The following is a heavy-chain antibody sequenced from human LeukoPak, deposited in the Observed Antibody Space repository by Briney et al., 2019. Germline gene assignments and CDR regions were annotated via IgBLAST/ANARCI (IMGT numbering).Heavy chain of an antibody. Sequence: GGSLRLSCAASGFTFDDYAMHWVRQAPGKGLEWVSAISGSGGSTYYADSVKGRFTISRDNSKNTLYLQMNSLRAEDTAVYYCAKWDIVVVPAAIGMVDYYYGMDVWGQGTAVTVSS. CDR2: ISGSGGST. J-gene: IGHJ6*02. CDR3: AKWDIVVVPAAIGMVDYYYGMDV. D-gene: IGHD2-2*01. V-gene: IGHV3-23*01. CDR1: GFTFDDYA.